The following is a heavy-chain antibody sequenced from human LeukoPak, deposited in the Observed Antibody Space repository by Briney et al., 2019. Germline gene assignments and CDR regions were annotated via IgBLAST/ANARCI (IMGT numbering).Heavy chain of an antibody. CDR3: ARWDRGTFDI. CDR1: GGSISSSSYY. J-gene: IGHJ3*02. CDR2: MYSSGRT. D-gene: IGHD1-14*01. Sequence: PSETLSLTCTVSGGSISSSSYYWGWIRQPPGKGLEWIGSMYSSGRTYYNPSLKSRVTISVDTSKNQFSLKLSSVTAADTAVYYCARWDRGTFDIWGQGTMVTVSS. V-gene: IGHV4-39*07.